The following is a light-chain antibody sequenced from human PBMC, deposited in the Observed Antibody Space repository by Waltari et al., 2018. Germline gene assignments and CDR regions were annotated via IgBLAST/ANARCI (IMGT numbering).Light chain of an antibody. Sequence: SVLTQPPSASGTPGQRVTISCSGTSSNIGRNSVNWYQQVPGTAPKLLIYNNSPRPSGVPDRFSGSNSGTSASLDISGLQSEDEADYYCAAWDDSLNGVFGGGTKLTVL. CDR3: AAWDDSLNGV. CDR1: SSNIGRNS. V-gene: IGLV1-44*01. CDR2: NNS. J-gene: IGLJ3*02.